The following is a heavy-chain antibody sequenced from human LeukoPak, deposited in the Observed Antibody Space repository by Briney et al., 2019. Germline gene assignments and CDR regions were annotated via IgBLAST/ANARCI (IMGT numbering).Heavy chain of an antibody. V-gene: IGHV3-30*02. CDR2: IRYDGNNK. CDR1: GFTVSSNY. D-gene: IGHD6-19*01. Sequence: GGPLRLSCAASGFTVSSNYMSWVRQAPGKGLEWVAFIRYDGNNKNYADSVKGRFTISRDNSKNTLYLQMNSLRVEDTAVYYCARDRLGYSSGWYSPPIDYWGQGTLVTVSS. CDR3: ARDRLGYSSGWYSPPIDY. J-gene: IGHJ4*02.